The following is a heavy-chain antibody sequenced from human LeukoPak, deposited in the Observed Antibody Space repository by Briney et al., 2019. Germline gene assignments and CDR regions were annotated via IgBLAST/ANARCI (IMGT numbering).Heavy chain of an antibody. Sequence: SVKVSCKASGGTFSSYAISWVRQAPGQGLEWMGGIIPIFGTANYAQKFQGRVTITTDESTSTAYMELSSLRSEDTAVYYCARRYNWNDGGRYAFDIWGQGTMVTVSS. CDR2: IIPIFGTA. D-gene: IGHD1-1*01. CDR1: GGTFSSYA. CDR3: ARRYNWNDGGRYAFDI. V-gene: IGHV1-69*05. J-gene: IGHJ3*02.